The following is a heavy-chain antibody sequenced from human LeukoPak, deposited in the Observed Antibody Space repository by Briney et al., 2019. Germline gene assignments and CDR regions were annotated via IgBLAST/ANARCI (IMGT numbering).Heavy chain of an antibody. J-gene: IGHJ4*02. CDR2: INTNTGNP. CDR1: GYTFTSYA. V-gene: IGHV7-4-1*02. D-gene: IGHD3-10*01. Sequence: VASVKVSCKASGYTFTSYAMNWVRQAPGQGLEWMGWINTNTGNPTYAQGFTGRFVFSLDTSVSTAYLQISSLKAEDTAVYYCARTQEVLLWFGGFDYWGQGTLVTVSS. CDR3: ARTQEVLLWFGGFDY.